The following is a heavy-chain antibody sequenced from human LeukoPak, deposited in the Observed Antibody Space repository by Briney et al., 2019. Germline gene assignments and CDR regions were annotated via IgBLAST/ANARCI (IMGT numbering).Heavy chain of an antibody. D-gene: IGHD3-9*01. J-gene: IGHJ4*02. V-gene: IGHV1-8*03. CDR1: GYTFTSYD. Sequence: ASVKVSCKASGYTFTSYDINWVRQATGQGLEWMGWMNPNSGNTGYAQKFQGRVTITRNTSISTAYMELSSLRSEDTAVYYCARLLPGTIHRAPFDYWGQGTLVTVSS. CDR3: ARLLPGTIHRAPFDY. CDR2: MNPNSGNT.